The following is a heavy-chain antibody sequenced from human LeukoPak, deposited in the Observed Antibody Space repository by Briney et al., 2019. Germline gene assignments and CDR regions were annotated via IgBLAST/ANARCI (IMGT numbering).Heavy chain of an antibody. CDR1: GFTFSSYA. D-gene: IGHD3-10*01. CDR3: VKDHYYGSGSYYRGDY. J-gene: IGHJ4*02. CDR2: ISSNGGST. Sequence: GGSLRLSCSASGFTFSSYAMRWVRQAPGKGLEYVSAISSNGGSTYYADSVKGRFTMSRDNSKNTLYLQVSSLRAEDTAVYYCVKDHYYGSGSYYRGDYWGQGTLVTVSS. V-gene: IGHV3-64D*06.